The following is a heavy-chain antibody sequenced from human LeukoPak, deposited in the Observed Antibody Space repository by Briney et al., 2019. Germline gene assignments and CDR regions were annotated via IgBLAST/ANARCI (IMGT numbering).Heavy chain of an antibody. CDR3: AKRGVVIRVILVGFHKEAYYFDS. J-gene: IGHJ4*02. V-gene: IGHV3-23*01. Sequence: GGSLRLSCAVSGITLSNYGMSWVRQAPGKGLEWVAGISDRGSRTNYADSVKGRFTISADHPKNTLYLQMNSLRAEDTAVYFCAKRGVVIRVILVGFHKEAYYFDSWGQGALSPSPQ. CDR1: GITLSNYG. CDR2: ISDRGSRT. D-gene: IGHD3-22*01.